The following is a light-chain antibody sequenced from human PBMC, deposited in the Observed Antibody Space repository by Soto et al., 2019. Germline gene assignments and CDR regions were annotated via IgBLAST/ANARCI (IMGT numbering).Light chain of an antibody. Sequence: IQMTQSPSSFSASTGDRVTITCRASQGISSYLAWYQQKPGKAPKLLIYAASTLQSGVPSRFSGSGSGTDFTLTISCLQSEDFATYYCQQYYSYSWTFGPGTRLEIK. CDR2: AAS. J-gene: IGKJ5*01. CDR3: QQYYSYSWT. CDR1: QGISSY. V-gene: IGKV1-8*01.